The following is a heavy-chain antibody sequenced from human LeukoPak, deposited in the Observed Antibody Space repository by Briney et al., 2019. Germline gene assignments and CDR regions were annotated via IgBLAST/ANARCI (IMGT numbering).Heavy chain of an antibody. D-gene: IGHD3-22*01. CDR2: ISGSGGST. J-gene: IGHJ4*02. CDR1: GFTFSNYG. CDR3: AKWGDLDSSGSLRYFDY. Sequence: GGSLRLSCAASGFTFSNYGMSWVRQAPGKGLEWVSVISGSGGSTFYADSVKGRFTISRDNSKNTLYLQMNSLRAEDTAVYYCAKWGDLDSSGSLRYFDYWGQGTLVTVSS. V-gene: IGHV3-23*01.